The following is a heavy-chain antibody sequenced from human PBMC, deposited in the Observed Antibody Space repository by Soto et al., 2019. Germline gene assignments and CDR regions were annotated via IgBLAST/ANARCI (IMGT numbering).Heavy chain of an antibody. V-gene: IGHV3-30-3*01. J-gene: IGHJ6*02. CDR2: ISYDGSNK. D-gene: IGHD6-13*01. Sequence: GGSLRLSCAASEFTFSSYAMHWVRQAPGKGLEWVAVISYDGSNKYYADSAKGRFTISRDNSKNTLYLQMNSLRAEDTAVYYCARGVIAAAGSYYYYGMDVWGQGTTVTVSS. CDR1: EFTFSSYA. CDR3: ARGVIAAAGSYYYYGMDV.